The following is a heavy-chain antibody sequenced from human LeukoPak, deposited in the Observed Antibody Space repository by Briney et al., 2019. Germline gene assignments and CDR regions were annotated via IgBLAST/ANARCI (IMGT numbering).Heavy chain of an antibody. CDR3: ARGFGELLSGDWFDP. D-gene: IGHD3-10*01. CDR2: FNPIFGSA. J-gene: IGHJ5*02. V-gene: IGHV1-69*05. Sequence: SVKVSCKASGDSFGTYGITWVRQAPGEGLEWMGGFNPIFGSAQYAQKFQGRVTITRDTSASTAYMELSSLRSEDTAVYYCARGFGELLSGDWFDPWGQGTLVTVSS. CDR1: GDSFGTYG.